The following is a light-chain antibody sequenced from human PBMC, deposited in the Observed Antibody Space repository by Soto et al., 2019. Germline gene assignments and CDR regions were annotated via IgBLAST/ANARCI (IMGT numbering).Light chain of an antibody. CDR3: LQHNSYPYT. V-gene: IGKV1-17*03. J-gene: IGKJ2*01. CDR1: QDISRF. Sequence: QDISRFVAWFQQKPGKAPERLIYDTSTLQVGVPPRFSGGGSGTEFTLAISGLQPEDFATYYCLQHNSYPYTIGQGTKVDIK. CDR2: DTS.